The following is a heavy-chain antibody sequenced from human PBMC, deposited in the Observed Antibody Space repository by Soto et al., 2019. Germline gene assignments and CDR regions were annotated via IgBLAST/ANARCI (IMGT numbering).Heavy chain of an antibody. V-gene: IGHV3-23*01. J-gene: IGHJ5*02. CDR3: AKSFDVEDWFDP. D-gene: IGHD2-21*01. CDR2: ISGSGGST. CDR1: GFTFSSYA. Sequence: PGGSLRLSCAASGFTFSSYAMSWVRQAPGKGLEWVSAISGSGGSTYYADSVKGRFTISRDNSKNTLYLQMNSLRAEDTAVYYFAKSFDVEDWFDPWGQGTLVTVSS.